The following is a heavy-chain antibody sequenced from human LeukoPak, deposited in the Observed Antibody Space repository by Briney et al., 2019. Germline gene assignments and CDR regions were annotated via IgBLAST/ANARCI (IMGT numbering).Heavy chain of an antibody. CDR3: AKVRVGATLYFDY. CDR1: GFTFSSYA. V-gene: IGHV3-23*01. Sequence: GGSLRLSCAASGFTFSSYAMSWVRQAPGKGLEWVSAISGSGGSTYYADSVKGRFTIPRDNSKNTLYLQMNSLRAEDTAVYYCAKVRVGATLYFDYWGQGTLATVSS. D-gene: IGHD1-26*01. CDR2: ISGSGGST. J-gene: IGHJ4*02.